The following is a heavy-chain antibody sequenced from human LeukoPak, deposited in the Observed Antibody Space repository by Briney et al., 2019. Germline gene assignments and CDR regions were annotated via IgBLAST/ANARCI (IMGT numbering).Heavy chain of an antibody. Sequence: GGSLRLSCAASGFTFSSYWMHWVRQGPGKELTWVSHIDSDGTTTNYADSVKGRFTISRDNAKNTLYLQMNSLRVEDTAVYYCARFSSGWSPSGFDYWGQGTLVTVSS. CDR1: GFTFSSYW. CDR3: ARFSSGWSPSGFDY. D-gene: IGHD6-19*01. CDR2: IDSDGTTT. J-gene: IGHJ4*02. V-gene: IGHV3-74*01.